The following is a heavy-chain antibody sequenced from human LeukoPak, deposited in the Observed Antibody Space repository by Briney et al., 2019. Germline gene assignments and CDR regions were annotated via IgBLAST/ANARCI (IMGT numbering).Heavy chain of an antibody. V-gene: IGHV3-20*04. CDR2: INWNGGST. CDR1: GFTFSNYG. Sequence: PGGSLRLSCAASGFTFSNYGMHWVRQAPGKGLEWVSGINWNGGSTGYADSVKGRFTISRDNAKNSLYLQMNSLRAEDTAVYYCARFRDYGGNSECYFDYWGQGTLVTVSS. D-gene: IGHD4-23*01. J-gene: IGHJ4*02. CDR3: ARFRDYGGNSECYFDY.